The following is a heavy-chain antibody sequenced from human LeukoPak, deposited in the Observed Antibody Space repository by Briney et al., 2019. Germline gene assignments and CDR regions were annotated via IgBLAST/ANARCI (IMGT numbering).Heavy chain of an antibody. J-gene: IGHJ4*02. Sequence: GGSLRLSCAASGFTFSTYAMSWVRQAPGKGLEWVSAISGSGGSTYYADSVKGRFTISRDNSKNTLYLQMNSLRAEDTAVYYCAKEPYDSSGYYYDYWGQGTLVTVPP. D-gene: IGHD3-22*01. CDR2: ISGSGGST. V-gene: IGHV3-23*01. CDR3: AKEPYDSSGYYYDY. CDR1: GFTFSTYA.